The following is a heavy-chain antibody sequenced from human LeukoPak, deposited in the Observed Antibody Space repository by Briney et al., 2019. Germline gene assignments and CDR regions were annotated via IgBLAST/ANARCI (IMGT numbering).Heavy chain of an antibody. Sequence: PGGSLRLSCAASEFSVGSNYMTWVRQAPGKGLEWLSSISIESNYIYYADSLKGRFTISRDNAKSSLYLQMNSLRADDTAVYYCVRGPPAAVGGGYYFYMDVWGKGTTVTVSS. D-gene: IGHD2-2*01. V-gene: IGHV3-21*01. J-gene: IGHJ6*03. CDR3: VRGPPAAVGGGYYFYMDV. CDR1: EFSVGSNY. CDR2: ISIESNYI.